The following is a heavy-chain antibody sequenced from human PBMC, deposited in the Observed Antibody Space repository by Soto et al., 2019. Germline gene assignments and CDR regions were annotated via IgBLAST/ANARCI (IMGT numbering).Heavy chain of an antibody. D-gene: IGHD1-1*01. CDR2: MYHSGST. CDR1: GVSMSSFGYS. V-gene: IGHV4-30-2*01. CDR3: AKVRLRRPPGYSSDY. Sequence: TLCLTCAGSGVSMSSFGYSWILIRQPPGKGLEWIGYMYHSGSTYYNPSLKSRVTISIDRSKNQFSLKLSSVTAADTAVYYCAKVRLRRPPGYSSDYWGQRTPVTGSS. J-gene: IGHJ4*02.